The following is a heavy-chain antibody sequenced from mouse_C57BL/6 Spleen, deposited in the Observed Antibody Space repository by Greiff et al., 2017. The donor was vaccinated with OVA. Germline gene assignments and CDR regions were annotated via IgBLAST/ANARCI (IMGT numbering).Heavy chain of an antibody. Sequence: QVQLQQPGAELVMPGASVKLSCKASGYTFTSYWMHWVKQRPGHGLEWIGEIDPSDSYTNYNQKFKGKSTLTVDKSSSTAYMQLSSLTSEDSAVYYCARGLLLRSLYAMDYWGQGTSVTVSS. D-gene: IGHD1-1*01. CDR1: GYTFTSYW. CDR2: IDPSDSYT. J-gene: IGHJ4*01. V-gene: IGHV1-69*01. CDR3: ARGLLLRSLYAMDY.